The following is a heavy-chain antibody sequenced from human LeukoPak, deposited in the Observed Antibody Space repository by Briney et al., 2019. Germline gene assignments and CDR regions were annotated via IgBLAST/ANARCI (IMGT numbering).Heavy chain of an antibody. CDR2: IYHSGST. J-gene: IGHJ4*02. D-gene: IGHD4-17*01. Sequence: PSQTLSLTCAVSGGSISSGGYSWSWLRQPPGKGLEWIGYIYHSGSTYYNPSLKSRVTISVDRSKNQFSLKLSSVTAADTAVYYCARSVYGDYVNSDYWGQGTLVTVSS. V-gene: IGHV4-30-2*01. CDR3: ARSVYGDYVNSDY. CDR1: GGSISSGGYS.